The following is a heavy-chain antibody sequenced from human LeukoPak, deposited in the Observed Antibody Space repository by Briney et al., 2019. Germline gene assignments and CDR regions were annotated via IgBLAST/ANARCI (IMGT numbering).Heavy chain of an antibody. CDR3: ARAVAGLPLDAFDI. Sequence: GGSLRLSCAASGFTFSSYEMNWVRQAPGKGLEWVSFISISGSTIYYADSVKGRFTISRDNAKNSLYLQMNSLRAEDTAVYYCARAVAGLPLDAFDIWGQGTMVTVSS. D-gene: IGHD6-19*01. V-gene: IGHV3-48*03. CDR1: GFTFSSYE. J-gene: IGHJ3*02. CDR2: ISISGSTI.